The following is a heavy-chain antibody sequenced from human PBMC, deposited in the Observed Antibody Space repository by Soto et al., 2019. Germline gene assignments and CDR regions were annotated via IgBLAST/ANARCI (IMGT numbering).Heavy chain of an antibody. CDR1: DDSITSGAYY. CDR2: IQYRGST. Sequence: SETLSLTCTVSDDSITSGAYYWGLIRQPPGKGLEWIGTIQYRGSTYYNPSLKSRVTMSLDTSKNQYSLRLSSVTAADTAVYYCARDRFLGTPDASRITMVRGPNPYYYYYGMDVWGQGTTVTVSS. CDR3: ARDRFLGTPDASRITMVRGPNPYYYYYGMDV. J-gene: IGHJ6*02. D-gene: IGHD3-10*01. V-gene: IGHV4-39*02.